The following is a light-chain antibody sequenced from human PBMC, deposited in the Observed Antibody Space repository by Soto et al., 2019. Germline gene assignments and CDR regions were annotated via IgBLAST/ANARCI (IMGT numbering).Light chain of an antibody. V-gene: IGKV3-15*01. Sequence: EIAMTQSPDTLSVSPGERATLSCRASQSVSYNLAWYQHKPSQAPRLLIYGAFTRATGIPARFSGSGSGTECTLTISSLQSEDFAVYYCQQSLTFGGGTKVDNK. CDR1: QSVSYN. CDR2: GAF. J-gene: IGKJ4*01. CDR3: QQSLT.